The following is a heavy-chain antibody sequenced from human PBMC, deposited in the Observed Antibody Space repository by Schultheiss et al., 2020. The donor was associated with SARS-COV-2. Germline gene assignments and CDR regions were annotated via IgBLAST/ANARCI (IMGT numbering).Heavy chain of an antibody. Sequence: GSLRLSCTVSGVPISSSSYSWGWIRQPPGKGLEWIGSIYYSGSTYYNPSLRSRVTISADTSKNQFSLKLSSVTATDTAVYYCARLVTHTNYDYWGPGTLVTVSS. V-gene: IGHV4-39*01. CDR1: GVPISSSSYS. CDR3: ARLVTHTNYDY. D-gene: IGHD2-8*01. J-gene: IGHJ4*02. CDR2: IYYSGST.